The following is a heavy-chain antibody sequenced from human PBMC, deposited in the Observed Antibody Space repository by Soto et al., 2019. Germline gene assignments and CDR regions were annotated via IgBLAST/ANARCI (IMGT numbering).Heavy chain of an antibody. CDR3: AKDLGSSSPNWFDP. CDR2: ITDSGGRT. CDR1: GFTFASHA. Sequence: PGGSLRLSCAASGFTFASHAMNWVRQAPGKGLQWVSTITDSGGRTYYADSVKGRFTISRDNSKNTLSLQMNNLRAEDTAIYYCAKDLGSSSPNWFDPWGPGTLVTAPQ. V-gene: IGHV3-23*01. J-gene: IGHJ5*02. D-gene: IGHD6-6*01.